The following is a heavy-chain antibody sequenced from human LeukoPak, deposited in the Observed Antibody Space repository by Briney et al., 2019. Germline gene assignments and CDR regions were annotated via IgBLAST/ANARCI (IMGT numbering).Heavy chain of an antibody. CDR3: ARDTYDYGMDV. Sequence: SETLSLTCTVSGVSISGYYWSWIRQPPGRGLEWIAYIYYSGSTSTKYTPSLKGRVTVSVDTSKNQFSLKLSSVTAADTAVYYCARDTYDYGMDVWGQGTTVTVSS. CDR2: IYYSGST. V-gene: IGHV4-59*01. CDR1: GVSISGYY. J-gene: IGHJ6*02.